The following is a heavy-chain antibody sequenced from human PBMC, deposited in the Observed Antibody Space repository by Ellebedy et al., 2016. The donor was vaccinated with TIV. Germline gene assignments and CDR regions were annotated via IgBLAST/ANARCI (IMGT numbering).Heavy chain of an antibody. CDR2: ISWYNGNT. D-gene: IGHD2-21*02. CDR1: GYTFTSFG. CDR3: ARGGNYYTSSGDYRYYFDY. J-gene: IGHJ4*02. V-gene: IGHV1-18*01. Sequence: AASVKVSCKASGYTFTSFGIIWVRPAPGQWLEWMGWISWYNGNTKYGQTFQGRLTMTTDTSTSTAYMELRSLRPDDTAVYFCARGGNYYTSSGDYRYYFDYWGQGTLVTVSS.